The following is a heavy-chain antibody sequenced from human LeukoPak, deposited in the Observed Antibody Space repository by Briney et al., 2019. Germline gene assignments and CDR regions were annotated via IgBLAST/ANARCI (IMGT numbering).Heavy chain of an antibody. D-gene: IGHD3-22*01. J-gene: IGHJ4*02. Sequence: GGSLRLSCAASGFTFSSYAMSWVRQAPGKGLEWVSAISGSGGSTYYADSVKGRFTISRDNSKKTLYLQMNSLRAEDTAVYYCAKDLQDSMIVVVITYFDYWGQGTLVTVSS. V-gene: IGHV3-23*01. CDR1: GFTFSSYA. CDR3: AKDLQDSMIVVVITYFDY. CDR2: ISGSGGST.